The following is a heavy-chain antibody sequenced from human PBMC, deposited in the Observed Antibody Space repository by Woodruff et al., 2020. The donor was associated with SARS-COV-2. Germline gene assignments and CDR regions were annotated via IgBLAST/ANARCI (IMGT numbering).Heavy chain of an antibody. D-gene: IGHD2-15*01. CDR3: ARDRRYCSGASCSFDY. V-gene: IGHV3-48*03. Sequence: GMTIYYADSVKGRFSISRDNARNSLSLQMNSLRDEDTAVYYCARDRRYCSGASCSFDYWGQGTL. CDR2: GMTI. J-gene: IGHJ4*02.